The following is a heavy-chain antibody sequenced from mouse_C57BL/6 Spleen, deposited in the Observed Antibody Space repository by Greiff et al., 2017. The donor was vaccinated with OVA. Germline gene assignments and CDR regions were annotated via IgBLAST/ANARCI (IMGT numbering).Heavy chain of an antibody. D-gene: IGHD2-4*01. CDR2: IDPANGNT. CDR3: ARGYYDEAWFAY. J-gene: IGHJ3*01. Sequence: VHVKQSVAELVRPGASVKLSCTASGFNIKNTYMHWVKQRPEQGLEWIGRIDPANGNTKYAPKFQGKATITADTSSNTAYLQLSSLTSEDTAIYYCARGYYDEAWFAYWGQGTLVTVSA. V-gene: IGHV14-3*01. CDR1: GFNIKNTY.